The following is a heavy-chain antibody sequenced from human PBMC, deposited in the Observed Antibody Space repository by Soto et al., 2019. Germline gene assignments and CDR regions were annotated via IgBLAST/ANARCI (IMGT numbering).Heavy chain of an antibody. CDR2: IIPIFGTA. J-gene: IGHJ6*02. CDR3: ERSLQIRDFWSGYGMDV. CDR1: GGTFSSYA. D-gene: IGHD3-3*01. V-gene: IGHV1-69*13. Sequence: SVKVSCKAAGGTFSSYAISWVRQAPGQGLEWMGGIIPIFGTANYAQKFQGRVTITADESTSTAYMALSSLRSEDTAVYYCERSLQIRDFWSGYGMDVWGQGTTVTVSS.